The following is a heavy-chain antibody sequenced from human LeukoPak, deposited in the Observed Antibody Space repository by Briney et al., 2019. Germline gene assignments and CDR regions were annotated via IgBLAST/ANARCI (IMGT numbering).Heavy chain of an antibody. Sequence: PGGSLRLSCAASGFTFSSYSMNWVRQAPGKGLEWISGISGTGGSTYYADSVKGRFTISRDNSKNTLYLQMNSLRAEDTAIYYCARVWKGNYYDYWGQGTLVTVSS. D-gene: IGHD1-1*01. CDR3: ARVWKGNYYDY. CDR1: GFTFSSYS. V-gene: IGHV3-23*01. CDR2: ISGTGGST. J-gene: IGHJ4*02.